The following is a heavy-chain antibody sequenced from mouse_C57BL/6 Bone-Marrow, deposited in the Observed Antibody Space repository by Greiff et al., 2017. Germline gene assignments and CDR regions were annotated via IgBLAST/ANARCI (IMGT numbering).Heavy chain of an antibody. D-gene: IGHD3-2*02. CDR2: IHPNSGST. Sequence: QVQLQQPGPVLVKPGPSVKLSCKASGYTFTSYWMHWVKQRPGQGLEWIGMIHPNSGSTSYNEKFKSKATLTVDKSSSTAYMQLSSLTSEDAAVYYCVLDSAGYVGPYWGQGTLVTVSA. CDR3: VLDSAGYVGPY. CDR1: GYTFTSYW. J-gene: IGHJ3*01. V-gene: IGHV1-64*01.